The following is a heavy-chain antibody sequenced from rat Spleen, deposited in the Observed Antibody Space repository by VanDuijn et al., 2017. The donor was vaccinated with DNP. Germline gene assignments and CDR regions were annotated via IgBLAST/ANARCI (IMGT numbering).Heavy chain of an antibody. CDR2: IDKDSSII. Sequence: EVKLVESGGGLVQPGGSLKLSCAASGFNFNDYWMGWVRQAPGKGLEWIGEIDKDSSIINYTPSLKDKFTISRDNAQNTLYLQMSKLGSEDTAIYYCSRATSTEDYFDFWGQGVMVTVSS. CDR3: SRATSTEDYFDF. CDR1: GFNFNDYW. J-gene: IGHJ2*01. V-gene: IGHV4-2*01. D-gene: IGHD1-10*01.